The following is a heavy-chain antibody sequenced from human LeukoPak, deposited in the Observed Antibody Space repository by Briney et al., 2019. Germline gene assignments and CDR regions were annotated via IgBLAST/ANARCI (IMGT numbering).Heavy chain of an antibody. Sequence: GGSLRLSCAASGFTSSSYSMNWVRQAPGKGLEWVSSISSSSSYIFYADSVKGRFTISRDNAKNSLYLQMNSLRAEDTAVYYCARGPVAGPSLDYSYGMGVWGQGTTVTVSS. J-gene: IGHJ6*02. CDR2: ISSSSSYI. CDR1: GFTSSSYS. CDR3: ARGPVAGPSLDYSYGMGV. D-gene: IGHD6-19*01. V-gene: IGHV3-21*01.